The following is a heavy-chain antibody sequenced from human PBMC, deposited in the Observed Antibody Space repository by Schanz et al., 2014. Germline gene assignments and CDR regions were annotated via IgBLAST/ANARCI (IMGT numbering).Heavy chain of an antibody. D-gene: IGHD3-16*01. J-gene: IGHJ6*02. Sequence: QVPLVQSGAEVRKPGSSVRVSCKASGGTFTSYAFSWVRQAPGQGLEWMGRIIPIVDITNYAQKFLGRVTITADKATSTAYMELKSLRSADTAVYYCATIGVNDYWRFGLDLWGRGTTVTVSS. CDR1: GGTFTSYA. CDR3: ATIGVNDYWRFGLDL. CDR2: IIPIVDIT. V-gene: IGHV1-69*04.